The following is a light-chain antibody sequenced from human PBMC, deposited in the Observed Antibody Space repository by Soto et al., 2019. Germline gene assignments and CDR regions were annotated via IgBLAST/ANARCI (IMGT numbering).Light chain of an antibody. Sequence: QLVLTQSPSASASLGASVKLTCTLSSGHSSYSIAWHQQQPEKGPRYLMNLNSDGGHNKGDGIPDRFSGSSSGAERYLTISSRQSEDEGDYYCQTWGTGFQVFGGGTKLTVL. CDR2: LNSDGGH. V-gene: IGLV4-69*01. J-gene: IGLJ3*02. CDR3: QTWGTGFQV. CDR1: SGHSSYS.